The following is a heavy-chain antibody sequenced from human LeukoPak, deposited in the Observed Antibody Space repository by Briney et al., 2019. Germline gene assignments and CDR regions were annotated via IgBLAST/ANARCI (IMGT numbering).Heavy chain of an antibody. Sequence: ASVKVSCKASGYTFTGYYMHWVRQAPGQGLEWMGWINPNSGGTNYAQKFQGRVTMARDTSISTAYMELTRLRSDDTAVYYCARDPESAYCGGDRQYYLDVWGKGTTVTISS. J-gene: IGHJ6*03. D-gene: IGHD2-21*02. CDR3: ARDPESAYCGGDRQYYLDV. CDR1: GYTFTGYY. CDR2: INPNSGGT. V-gene: IGHV1-2*02.